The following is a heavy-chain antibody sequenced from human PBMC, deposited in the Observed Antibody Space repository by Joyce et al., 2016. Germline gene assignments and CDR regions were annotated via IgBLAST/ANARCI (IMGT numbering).Heavy chain of an antibody. J-gene: IGHJ6*02. CDR2: NYHSGST. D-gene: IGHD3-10*02. CDR3: VRDGRGLVYGAPYGMDV. Sequence: QVRVRESGPGLVKASQTLSLICTVPGGSISSSPYYWGWVRQLPGKGLEWIGHNYHSGSTYYNPTLQSRVTLSIDTSKNQFSLKVTSVTAADTAIYYCVRDGRGLVYGAPYGMDVWGQGITVTVSS. CDR1: GGSISSSPYY. V-gene: IGHV4-31*03.